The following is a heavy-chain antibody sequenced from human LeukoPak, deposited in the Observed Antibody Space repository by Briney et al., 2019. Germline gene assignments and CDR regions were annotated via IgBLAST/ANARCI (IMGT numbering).Heavy chain of an antibody. CDR3: ARDPFTGTGSHSGYYYYPMDV. Sequence: GGSLRLSCTASVFILSDYGMRWVRQARWKGREWVSSINWNSGTTGYAESVKGRFTISRDNARNTLYLQMNSLRAGDTAFYFCARDPFTGTGSHSGYYYYPMDVWGQGTTVTVSS. CDR1: VFILSDYG. CDR2: INWNSGTT. V-gene: IGHV3-20*04. J-gene: IGHJ6*02. D-gene: IGHD6-19*01.